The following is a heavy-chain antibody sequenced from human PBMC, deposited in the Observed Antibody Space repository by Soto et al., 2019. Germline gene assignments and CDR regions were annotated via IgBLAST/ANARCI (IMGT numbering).Heavy chain of an antibody. CDR2: IYYIGTT. D-gene: IGHD3-10*01. CDR1: GDSMGSGDYY. Sequence: QVQLQESGPGLVKPSQTLSLTCTVSGDSMGSGDYYWTWLRQPPGKGLEWIGYIYYIGTTFYNPSLEGRVNISIDTSKNHFSLRLTSVTAADTAVYYCSRGSTYYGFLTWGQGTLVTVSS. V-gene: IGHV4-30-4*01. CDR3: SRGSTYYGFLT. J-gene: IGHJ5*02.